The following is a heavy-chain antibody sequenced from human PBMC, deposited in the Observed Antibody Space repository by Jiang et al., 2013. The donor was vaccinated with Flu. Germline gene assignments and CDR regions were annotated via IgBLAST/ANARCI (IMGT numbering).Heavy chain of an antibody. CDR3: ARSGWSEAFDI. J-gene: IGHJ3*02. V-gene: IGHV2-70*11. D-gene: IGHD6-19*01. CDR1: GFSLSTSGMS. CDR2: VDWDDDK. Sequence: PTQTLTLTCRFSGFSLSTSGMSVSWIRQPPGKALEWLARVDWDDDKYYSTSLKTRLTISRDTSENQVVLTMTNMDPVDTATYYCARSGWSEAFDIWGQGGKGQRLF.